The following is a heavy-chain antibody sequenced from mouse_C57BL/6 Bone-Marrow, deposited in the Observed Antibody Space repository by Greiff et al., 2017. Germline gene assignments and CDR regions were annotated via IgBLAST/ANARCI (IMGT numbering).Heavy chain of an antibody. CDR1: GYTFTSYW. CDR2: IGHNSGGT. J-gene: IGHJ4*01. Sequence: QVQLQQPGAELVKPGASLKLSCKASGYTFTSYWMHWVQQTPGRGLEWIGWIGHNSGGTKYNEKVKSQATLTVAKPTSPHFMQFSSLTSEDSAVYYCERSKSYWGQGTSVTVSS. CDR3: ERSKSY. V-gene: IGHV1-72*01.